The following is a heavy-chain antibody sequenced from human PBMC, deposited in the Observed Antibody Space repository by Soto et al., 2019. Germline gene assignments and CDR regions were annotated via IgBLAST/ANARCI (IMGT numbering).Heavy chain of an antibody. CDR1: GFTFSSYG. D-gene: IGHD3-9*01. J-gene: IGHJ4*02. CDR3: AKSYDILTGYWVY. CDR2: ISYDGSNK. V-gene: IGHV3-30*18. Sequence: QVQLVESGGGVVQPGRSLRLSCAASGFTFSSYGMHWVRQAPGKGLEWVAVISYDGSNKYYADSVKSRFTISRDNSKNTLYLQMNSLRAEDTAVYYCAKSYDILTGYWVYWGQGTLVTVSS.